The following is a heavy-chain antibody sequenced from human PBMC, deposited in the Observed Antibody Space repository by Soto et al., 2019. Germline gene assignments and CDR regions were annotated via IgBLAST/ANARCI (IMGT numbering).Heavy chain of an antibody. CDR3: ARGWGSIFDY. D-gene: IGHD7-27*01. V-gene: IGHV4-34*01. CDR1: GGSFSGYY. CDR2: INHSGST. Sequence: QVQLQQWGAGLLKPSETLSLTCAVYGGSFSGYYWNWIRQPPGKGLEWIGEINHSGSTNYNPSLKSRVTLSVDTYKNKFSLKLSSVTAADTAVYYCARGWGSIFDYGGQGTLVPVSS. J-gene: IGHJ4*02.